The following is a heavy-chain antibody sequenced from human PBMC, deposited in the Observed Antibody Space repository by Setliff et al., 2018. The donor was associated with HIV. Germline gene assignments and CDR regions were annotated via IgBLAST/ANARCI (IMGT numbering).Heavy chain of an antibody. V-gene: IGHV1-69*13. J-gene: IGHJ6*03. CDR3: AAAGEMATIGYSYYYMGV. D-gene: IGHD3-10*01. Sequence: SVKVSCKASGGTFSRNPISWVRQAPGQGLEWMGGITPIFGTTKYAQKFQGRVTITADESRTTAYLDLNSLRSEDTAVYYCAAAGEMATIGYSYYYMGVWGKGTTVTVSS. CDR2: ITPIFGTT. CDR1: GGTFSRNP.